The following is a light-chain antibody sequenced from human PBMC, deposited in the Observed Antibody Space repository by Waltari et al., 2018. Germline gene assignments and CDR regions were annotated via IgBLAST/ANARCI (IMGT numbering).Light chain of an antibody. CDR2: DAS. J-gene: IGKJ1*01. Sequence: EIVLTQSPGTLSLSPGERATLTSRTSQSLSRPLAWYQQKPGQAPRLLIYDASRRATGIPDRFIGSGSGTDFSLTISRLEPEEFAVYYCQHYVTLPATFGQGTRVELK. CDR1: QSLSRP. CDR3: QHYVTLPAT. V-gene: IGKV3-20*01.